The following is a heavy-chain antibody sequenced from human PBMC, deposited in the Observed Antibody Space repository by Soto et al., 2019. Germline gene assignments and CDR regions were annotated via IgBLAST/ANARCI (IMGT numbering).Heavy chain of an antibody. Sequence: QVQLQESGPGLVKPSETLSLTCTVSGGSISSYYWSWIRQPPGKELEWIGYIYYRGSTNYNPSLKSRVTISVDTSKNQFSLKLSSVTAADTAVYYCARLWSGHCSITSCYYYYYYGIDVWGQGTTVTGSS. J-gene: IGHJ6*02. CDR1: GGSISSYY. V-gene: IGHV4-59*01. CDR2: IYYRGST. CDR3: ARLWSGHCSITSCYYYYYYGIDV. D-gene: IGHD2-2*01.